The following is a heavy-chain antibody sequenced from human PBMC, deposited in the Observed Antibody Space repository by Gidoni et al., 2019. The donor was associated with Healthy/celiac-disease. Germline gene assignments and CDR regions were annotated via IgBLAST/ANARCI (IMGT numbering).Heavy chain of an antibody. Sequence: GKGLEWVGRIKSKTNGETTDYAAPVKGRFTISRDDSKNTLYLQMNSLKTEDTAMYFCTTVDYVWVSDWGQGTLVTVSA. D-gene: IGHD3-10*02. CDR3: TTVDYVWVSD. J-gene: IGHJ4*02. CDR2: IKSKTNGETT. V-gene: IGHV3-15*01.